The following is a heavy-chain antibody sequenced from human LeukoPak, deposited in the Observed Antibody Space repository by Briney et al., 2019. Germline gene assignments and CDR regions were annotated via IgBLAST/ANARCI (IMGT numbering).Heavy chain of an antibody. D-gene: IGHD6-6*01. Sequence: GGSLRLSCTPSGLTFSDYWMTWVPKAPGKGPEGVANRKLDGSQRYYVDSGRGRFTISRDNAKNSLFLQMDGLRAEDTAVYYCARRGGSSSRRSPIDYSGQRTLVTVSS. J-gene: IGHJ4*02. CDR2: RKLDGSQR. V-gene: IGHV3-7*01. CDR3: ARRGGSSSRRSPIDY. CDR1: GLTFSDYW.